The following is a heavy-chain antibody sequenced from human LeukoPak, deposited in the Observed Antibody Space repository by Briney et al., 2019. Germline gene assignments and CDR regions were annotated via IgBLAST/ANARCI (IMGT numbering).Heavy chain of an antibody. V-gene: IGHV4-59*01. J-gene: IGHJ4*02. CDR2: VYYSGST. CDR3: ARERRDGYKVYFDY. D-gene: IGHD5-24*01. CDR1: GGSISSYY. Sequence: SETLSLACTVSGGSISSYYWSWIRQPPGKGLEWIGYVYYSGSTNYNPSLKSRVTISVDTSKNQFSLRLSSVTAADTAVYYCARERRDGYKVYFDYWGQGTLVTVSS.